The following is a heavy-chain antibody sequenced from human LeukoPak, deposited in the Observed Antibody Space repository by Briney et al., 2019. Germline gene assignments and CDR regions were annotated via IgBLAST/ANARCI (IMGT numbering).Heavy chain of an antibody. CDR2: ISSNGGST. CDR1: GFTFSSYA. Sequence: PGGSLRLSCSASGFTFSSYAMHWVRQAPGKGLEYVSAISSNGGSTYYADSVKGRFTISRDNAKNTLYLQMNSLRAEDTAVYYCARGYYDSNDSNRSNWFDPWGQGTLVTVSS. D-gene: IGHD3-22*01. J-gene: IGHJ5*02. CDR3: ARGYYDSNDSNRSNWFDP. V-gene: IGHV3-64*04.